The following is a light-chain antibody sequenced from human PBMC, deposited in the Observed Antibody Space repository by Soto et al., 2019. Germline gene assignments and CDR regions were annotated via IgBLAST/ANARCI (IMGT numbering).Light chain of an antibody. V-gene: IGLV2-14*01. CDR1: SSDVGGYS. CDR3: SSFTSSSTWV. CDR2: EVT. Sequence: QSALTQPASVSGSPGQSITISCTGTSSDVGGYSVSWYQHHPGKSPKLMIYEVTNRPSGVSSRFSGSKSGNTASLTISRLQAEDEADYYCSSFTSSSTWVFGGGTQLTVL. J-gene: IGLJ3*02.